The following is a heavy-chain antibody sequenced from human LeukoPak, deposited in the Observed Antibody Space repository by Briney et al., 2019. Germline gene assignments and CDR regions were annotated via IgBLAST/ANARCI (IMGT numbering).Heavy chain of an antibody. Sequence: PTETLSLTCTVSGGSISSGSYYWGWIRQPPGKGLEWIVSIYYSESTYYNPSLKSRVTISVDTSKNQFSLKLSSVTAADSAVYYCASRYCSGGSCYSTIGYWGQGTLVTVSS. CDR3: ASRYCSGGSCYSTIGY. CDR2: IYYSEST. D-gene: IGHD2-15*01. CDR1: GGSISSGSYY. V-gene: IGHV4-39*01. J-gene: IGHJ4*02.